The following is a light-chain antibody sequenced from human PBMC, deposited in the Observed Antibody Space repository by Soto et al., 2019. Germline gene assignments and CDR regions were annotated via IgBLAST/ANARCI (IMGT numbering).Light chain of an antibody. CDR3: YSCSRSSGTRYV. CDR1: SSDIGTYNY. V-gene: IGLV2-14*03. J-gene: IGLJ1*01. CDR2: DVS. Sequence: QSALTQPASVSGSPGQSITISCTGTSSDIGTYNYVSWYQQHPGQAPKLMIYDVSNRPSGASDRFSGSKSGNTASLTISGLQAEYEADYYCYSCSRSSGTRYVFGTGTKLTVL.